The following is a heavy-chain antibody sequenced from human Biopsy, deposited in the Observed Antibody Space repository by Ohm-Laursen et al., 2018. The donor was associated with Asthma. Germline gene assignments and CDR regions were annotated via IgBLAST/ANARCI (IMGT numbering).Heavy chain of an antibody. V-gene: IGHV1-69*13. Sequence: ASVKVSCKSLGGTFNTYVIGWVRQAPGQGLEWIGGIHSVCGTTTYPQKFQDRVTITADDSTSTVYMELSSLRSEDTAVYYCARKAGSCISRTCYSLDFWGQGTLVTVSS. CDR2: IHSVCGTT. J-gene: IGHJ4*02. D-gene: IGHD2-2*01. CDR1: GGTFNTYV. CDR3: ARKAGSCISRTCYSLDF.